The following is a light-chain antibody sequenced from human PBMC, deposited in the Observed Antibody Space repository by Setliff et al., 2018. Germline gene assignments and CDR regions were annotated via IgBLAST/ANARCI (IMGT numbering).Light chain of an antibody. CDR1: SIDVSGYNY. CDR3: SSYKNTNKNV. CDR2: DVT. V-gene: IGLV2-14*03. J-gene: IGLJ1*01. Sequence: QSVLTQPPSASGSPGQSVTISCAGTSIDVSGYNYVSWYQQHPGKAPQLIIYDVTKRPSGVSSRFSGSKSGNTASLTISGLQAEDEADYFCSSYKNTNKNVFGTGTKVTVL.